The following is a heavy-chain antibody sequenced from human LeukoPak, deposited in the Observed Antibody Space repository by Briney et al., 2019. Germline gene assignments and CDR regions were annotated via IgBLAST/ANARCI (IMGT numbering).Heavy chain of an antibody. CDR3: ARKCQRQLLPWGPYRTGWFDP. Sequence: PGRSLRLSCAASGYTFSSYWMCWVHQAPGKGLEWVANIKQDGSEKYYVDSVKGRFTTSRDNAKNSLYLQMNSLRAEDTAVYYCARKCQRQLLPWGPYRTGWFDPWGQGTLVTVSS. CDR1: GYTFSSYW. J-gene: IGHJ5*02. V-gene: IGHV3-7*01. CDR2: IKQDGSEK. D-gene: IGHD2-2*01.